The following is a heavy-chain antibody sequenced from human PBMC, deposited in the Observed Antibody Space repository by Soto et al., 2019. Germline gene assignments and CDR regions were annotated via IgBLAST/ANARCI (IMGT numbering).Heavy chain of an antibody. CDR2: VYYSGTT. CDR1: GGSVSDKTYY. D-gene: IGHD1-26*01. Sequence: QVQLQESCPGLLKPSETLSLTCSVSGGSVSDKTYYWSWIRQPPGKRLEWIGYVYYSGTTNYNPSLKSRVTISVDLSKTLFSLRLTSVTTADTALYYCARTTAVPNTRRSRYFFDYWGQGTLVTVSS. CDR3: ARTTAVPNTRRSRYFFDY. V-gene: IGHV4-61*01. J-gene: IGHJ4*02.